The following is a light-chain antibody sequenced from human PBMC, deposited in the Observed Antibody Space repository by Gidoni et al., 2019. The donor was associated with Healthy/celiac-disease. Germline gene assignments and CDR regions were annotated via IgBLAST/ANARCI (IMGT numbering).Light chain of an antibody. Sequence: EILLLHSPATLSFSPGERATLSCRASQSVSRYLAWYQQKPGQAPRLLIYDASNRATGIPARFSGSGSGTDFTLTSSSLEPEDFAVYYCQQRSNWPLTFGGGTKVEIK. CDR1: QSVSRY. CDR2: DAS. V-gene: IGKV3-11*01. CDR3: QQRSNWPLT. J-gene: IGKJ4*01.